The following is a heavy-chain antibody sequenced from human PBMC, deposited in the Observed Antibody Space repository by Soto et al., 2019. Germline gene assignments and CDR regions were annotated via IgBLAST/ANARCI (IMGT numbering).Heavy chain of an antibody. Sequence: ASVKVSCKASGYTFTSYYMHWVRQAPGQGLEWMGWMNPSSGNTGYAQKFQGRVTMTRNTSISTAYMELSSLRSEDTAVYYCARVGRAARLIYYYYMDVWGKGTTVTVSS. CDR3: ARVGRAARLIYYYYMDV. D-gene: IGHD6-6*01. V-gene: IGHV1-8*02. J-gene: IGHJ6*03. CDR2: MNPSSGNT. CDR1: GYTFTSYY.